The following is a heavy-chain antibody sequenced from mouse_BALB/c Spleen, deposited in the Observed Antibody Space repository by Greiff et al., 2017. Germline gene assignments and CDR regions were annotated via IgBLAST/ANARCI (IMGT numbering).Heavy chain of an antibody. CDR2: IWSGGST. Sequence: QVQLKESGPGLVQPSQSLSITCTVSGFSLTSYGVHWVRQSPGKGLEWLGVIWSGGSTDYNAAFISRLSISKDNSKSQVFFKMNSLQANDTAIYYCARGDYGYERFAYWGQGTLVTVSA. V-gene: IGHV2-2*02. J-gene: IGHJ3*01. CDR1: GFSLTSYG. D-gene: IGHD2-2*01. CDR3: ARGDYGYERFAY.